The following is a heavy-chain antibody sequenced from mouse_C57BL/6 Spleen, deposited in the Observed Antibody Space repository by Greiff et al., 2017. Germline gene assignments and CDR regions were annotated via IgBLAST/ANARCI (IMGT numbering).Heavy chain of an antibody. CDR2: IDPANGNT. J-gene: IGHJ1*03. Sequence: VHVKQSVAELVRPGASVKLSCTASGFNIKNTYMHWVKQRPEQGLEWIGRIDPANGNTKYAPKFQGKATITADTSSNTAYLQLSSLTSEDTAIYYCALITTVSWYFDVWGTGTTVTVSS. CDR1: GFNIKNTY. CDR3: ALITTVSWYFDV. D-gene: IGHD1-1*01. V-gene: IGHV14-3*01.